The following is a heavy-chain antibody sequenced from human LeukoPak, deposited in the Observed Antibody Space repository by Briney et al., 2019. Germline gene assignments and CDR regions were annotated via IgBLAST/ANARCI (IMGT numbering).Heavy chain of an antibody. CDR1: GYTFTGYY. Sequence: GASVKVSCKASGYTFTGYYIHWMRQAPGQGLEWMGWMNPNRGDTSYAQKFQGRVTMTRDTPINTAYMELSGLTSDDTAVYYCGRRRIDCSDTGCYVDYWGQGTLVTAPS. CDR2: MNPNRGDT. J-gene: IGHJ4*02. V-gene: IGHV1-2*02. D-gene: IGHD2-15*01. CDR3: GRRRIDCSDTGCYVDY.